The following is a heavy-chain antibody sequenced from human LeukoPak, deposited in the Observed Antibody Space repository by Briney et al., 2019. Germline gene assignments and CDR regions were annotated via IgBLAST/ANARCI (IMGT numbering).Heavy chain of an antibody. CDR1: GFTFSSYA. D-gene: IGHD6-19*01. J-gene: IGHJ4*02. V-gene: IGHV3-30-3*01. CDR3: ARHEVAVAGTGFDY. CDR2: ISYDGSNK. Sequence: GGSLRLSCAASGFTFSSYAMHWVRQAPGKGLEWVAVISYDGSNKYYADSVKGRFTISRDNSKNTLYLQMNSLRAEDTAVYYCARHEVAVAGTGFDYWGQGTLVTVSS.